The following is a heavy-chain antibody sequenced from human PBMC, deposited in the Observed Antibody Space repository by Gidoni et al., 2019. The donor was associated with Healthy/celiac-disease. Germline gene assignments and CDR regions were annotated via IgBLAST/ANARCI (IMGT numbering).Heavy chain of an antibody. D-gene: IGHD4-17*01. CDR3: AKSLDAYTVTTGSWFDP. CDR2: ISYDGSNK. Sequence: QVQLVESGGGVVQPGRSLRLSCAASGFTFSSYGMHWVRQAPGKGLEWVAVISYDGSNKYYADSVKGRFTISRDNSKNTLYLQMNSLRAEDTAVYYCAKSLDAYTVTTGSWFDPWGQGTLVTVSS. V-gene: IGHV3-30*18. CDR1: GFTFSSYG. J-gene: IGHJ5*02.